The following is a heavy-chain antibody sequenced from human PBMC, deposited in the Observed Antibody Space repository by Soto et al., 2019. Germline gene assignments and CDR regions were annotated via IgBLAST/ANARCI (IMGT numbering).Heavy chain of an antibody. V-gene: IGHV4-30-2*01. CDR3: ARGGGDFSGTNQLIDY. CDR2: IYHSGST. Sequence: SETLSLTCAVSGGSISSGGYSWSWIRQPPGKGLEWIGYIYHSGSTYYNPSLKSRVTISVDRSKNQFSLKLSSVTAADTAVYYCARGGGDFSGTNQLIDYWGQGTLVTVS. J-gene: IGHJ4*02. CDR1: GGSISSGGYS. D-gene: IGHD1-1*01.